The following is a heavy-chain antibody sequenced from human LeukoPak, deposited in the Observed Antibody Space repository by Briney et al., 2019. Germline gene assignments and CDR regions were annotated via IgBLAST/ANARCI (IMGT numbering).Heavy chain of an antibody. V-gene: IGHV3-30*18. Sequence: GGSLRLSCAASGFTFSSYAMHWVRQAPGKGLEWVAVISFDGGNKYYADSVKGRFTISRDNSKNTLYLQMNSLRAEDTAVYYCAKLKGRHLVVVTTTGRYFDYWGQGTLVTVSS. CDR1: GFTFSSYA. D-gene: IGHD2-21*02. J-gene: IGHJ4*02. CDR3: AKLKGRHLVVVTTTGRYFDY. CDR2: ISFDGGNK.